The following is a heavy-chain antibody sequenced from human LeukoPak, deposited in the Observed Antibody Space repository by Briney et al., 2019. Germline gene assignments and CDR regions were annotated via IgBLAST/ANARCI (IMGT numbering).Heavy chain of an antibody. CDR3: ARLIRVGYCSSTSCLVYFDY. CDR2: IYPGDSDT. CDR1: GYSFTSYW. Sequence: GESLKISCKGSGYSFTSYWIGWVRQMPGKGLEWMGTIYPGDSDTRYSPSFQGQVTISADKSISTAYLQWSSLKASDTAMYYCARLIRVGYCSSTSCLVYFDYWGQGTLVTVSS. D-gene: IGHD2-2*01. J-gene: IGHJ4*02. V-gene: IGHV5-51*01.